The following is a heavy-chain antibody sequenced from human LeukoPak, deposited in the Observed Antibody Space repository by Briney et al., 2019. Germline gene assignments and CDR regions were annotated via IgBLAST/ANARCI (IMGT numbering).Heavy chain of an antibody. D-gene: IGHD1-26*01. Sequence: GGSLRLSCAASGFTVSSNYKSWVRQAPGKGLEWVSVIYGGGSTYYADSVKGRFTISRDNSKNTLYLQMNSLRAEDTAVYYCARSPSGSYTHFDYWGQGTLVTVSS. CDR3: ARSPSGSYTHFDY. J-gene: IGHJ4*02. CDR2: IYGGGST. V-gene: IGHV3-53*01. CDR1: GFTVSSNY.